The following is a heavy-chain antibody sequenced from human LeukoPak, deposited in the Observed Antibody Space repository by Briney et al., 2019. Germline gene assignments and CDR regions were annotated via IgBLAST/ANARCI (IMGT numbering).Heavy chain of an antibody. D-gene: IGHD6-6*01. Sequence: GRSLRLSCGGSGFIFSSYAINWVRQTPGKGLEWLSAISKDVRHMYYTDSVKGRFTPSRDNSRNTVYLQMNGLRGEDTAVYYCATVMGSSPSAAYFDYWGRGTLVSVSS. CDR3: ATVMGSSPSAAYFDY. J-gene: IGHJ4*02. CDR2: ISKDVRHM. V-gene: IGHV3-23*01. CDR1: GFIFSSYA.